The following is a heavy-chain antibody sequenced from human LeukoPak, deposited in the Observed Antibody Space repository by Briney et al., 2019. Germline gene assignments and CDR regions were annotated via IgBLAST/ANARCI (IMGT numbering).Heavy chain of an antibody. CDR3: ARASYSYGYSFDY. J-gene: IGHJ4*02. CDR1: GFTFSSYW. D-gene: IGHD5-18*01. CDR2: IKQDGSEK. Sequence: GGSLRLSCAASGFTFSSYWMSWVRQAPGKGRDWVANIKQDGSEKYYVDSVKGRFTISRDNAKNSLYLQMNSLRAEDTAVYYCARASYSYGYSFDYWGQGTLVTVSS. V-gene: IGHV3-7*03.